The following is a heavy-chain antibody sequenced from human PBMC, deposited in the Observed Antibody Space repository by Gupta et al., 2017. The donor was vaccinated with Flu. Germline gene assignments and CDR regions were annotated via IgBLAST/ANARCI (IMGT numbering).Heavy chain of an antibody. CDR2: ITNDGNNK. Sequence: TLRTYGMHWVRQAPGKGLEWVAAITNDGNNKYYADSVKGRFTISREESQNTLYLQMSGLSAEDTAVYYCATSRGGIPVGGKDWFDPWGQGTLVTVSS. J-gene: IGHJ5*02. D-gene: IGHD1-1*01. CDR1: TLRTYG. V-gene: IGHV3-30*03. CDR3: ATSRGGIPVGGKDWFDP.